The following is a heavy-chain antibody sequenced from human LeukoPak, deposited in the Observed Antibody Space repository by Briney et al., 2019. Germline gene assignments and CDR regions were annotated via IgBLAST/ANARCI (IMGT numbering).Heavy chain of an antibody. CDR3: TTVGVYGGSGSYKAFDY. CDR1: GFTFSNAW. V-gene: IGHV3-15*01. CDR2: IKSKTDGGTT. Sequence: GGSLRLSCAASGFTFSNAWMSWVRQAPGKGLEWVGRIKSKTDGGTTDYAAPVKGRFTISRDDSKNTLYLQMNSLKTEDTAVYYCTTVGVYGGSGSYKAFDYWGQGTLVTVSS. J-gene: IGHJ4*02. D-gene: IGHD3-10*01.